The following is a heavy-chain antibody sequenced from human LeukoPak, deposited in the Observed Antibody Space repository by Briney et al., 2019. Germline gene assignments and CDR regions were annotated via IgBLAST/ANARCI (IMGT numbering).Heavy chain of an antibody. CDR1: GYTFTSYA. D-gene: IGHD3-22*01. V-gene: IGHV1-3*01. CDR2: INAGNGNT. Sequence: ASVKVSCKASGYTFTSYAMHWVRQAPGQRLEWMGWINAGNGNTKYSQKFQGRVTITRDTSASTAYMELSSLRSEDTAVYYCARERSSGYYYFDYWGQGTLVTVSS. J-gene: IGHJ4*02. CDR3: ARERSSGYYYFDY.